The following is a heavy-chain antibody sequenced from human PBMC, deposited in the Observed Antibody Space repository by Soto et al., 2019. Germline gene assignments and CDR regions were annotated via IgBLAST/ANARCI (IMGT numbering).Heavy chain of an antibody. CDR3: ARTDYASWFDP. D-gene: IGHD4-17*01. CDR2: IYYSGST. CDR1: GDSISNNNYY. Sequence: QLQLQESDPGLVKPSETLSLTCTVSGDSISNNNYYWGWIRQPPGKGLEWIGSIYYSGSTYYNPSLKSRVTISVDTSKNQFSLRLNSVTAADTATYYCARTDYASWFDPWGQGTLVIVSS. V-gene: IGHV4-39*01. J-gene: IGHJ5*02.